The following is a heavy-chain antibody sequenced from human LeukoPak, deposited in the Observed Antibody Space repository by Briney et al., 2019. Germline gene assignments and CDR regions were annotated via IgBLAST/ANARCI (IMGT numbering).Heavy chain of an antibody. Sequence: GGSLRLSCAASGFTFSSYAMSWVRQAPGKGLEWVSAISGSGGSTYYADSMKGRFTISRDNSKNTLYLQMNSLRAEDTAVYYCAKSSKGAAAGTGYFDYWGQGTLVTVSS. J-gene: IGHJ4*02. V-gene: IGHV3-23*01. CDR2: ISGSGGST. CDR1: GFTFSSYA. D-gene: IGHD6-13*01. CDR3: AKSSKGAAAGTGYFDY.